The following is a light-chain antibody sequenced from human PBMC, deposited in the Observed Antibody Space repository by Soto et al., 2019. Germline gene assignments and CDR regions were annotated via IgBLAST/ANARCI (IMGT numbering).Light chain of an antibody. Sequence: EIVLTQSPGTLSLSPGERGTLSCRASQSVSSGYLAWYQQKPGQAPRLLIYDASSRATGIPDRFSGSGSGTDFTLTISRLEPEDFEVYYCQQYGGSHRTLGQGTKVDIK. CDR2: DAS. J-gene: IGKJ1*01. V-gene: IGKV3-20*01. CDR3: QQYGGSHRT. CDR1: QSVSSGY.